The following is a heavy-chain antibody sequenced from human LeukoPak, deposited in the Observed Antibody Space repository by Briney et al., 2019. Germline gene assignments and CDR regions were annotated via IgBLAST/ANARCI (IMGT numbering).Heavy chain of an antibody. CDR1: GYTFASYA. CDR2: INAGNGNT. Sequence: ASVKVSRKASGYTFASYAMHWVRQAPGQRLEWMGWINAGNGNTKYSQKFQGRVTITRDTSASTAYMELSSLRSEDTAVYYCALGILTTAMIHYWGQGTLVTVSS. D-gene: IGHD7-27*01. CDR3: ALGILTTAMIHY. J-gene: IGHJ4*02. V-gene: IGHV1-3*01.